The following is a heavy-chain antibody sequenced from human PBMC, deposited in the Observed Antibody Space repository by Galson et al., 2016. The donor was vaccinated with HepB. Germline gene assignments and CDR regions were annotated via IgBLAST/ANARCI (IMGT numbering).Heavy chain of an antibody. V-gene: IGHV1-69*06. CDR2: IIPLFGAT. CDR3: ARDRGPGMGHYDSGRHINWFDP. J-gene: IGHJ5*02. D-gene: IGHD3-10*01. Sequence: SVKVSCKASGGTFSNFAISWLRQAPGQGLEWMGGIIPLFGATNYAQKFQSRVTITADKSTTTVYMDLSSLRSEDTAVYYCARDRGPGMGHYDSGRHINWFDPWGQGTQVTVSS. CDR1: GGTFSNFA.